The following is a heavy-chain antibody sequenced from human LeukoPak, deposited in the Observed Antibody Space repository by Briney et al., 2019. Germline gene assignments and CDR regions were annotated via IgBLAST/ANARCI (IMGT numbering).Heavy chain of an antibody. CDR2: ISSSSSYI. D-gene: IGHD6-19*01. CDR3: ASLSLSVAGTGYYYYGMDV. J-gene: IGHJ6*02. CDR1: GFTFSSYS. V-gene: IGHV3-21*01. Sequence: GGSLRLSCAASGFTFSSYSMTWVRQAPGKGLEWASSISSSSSYIYYADSVKGRFTISRDNAKNSLYLQMNSLRAEDTAVYYCASLSLSVAGTGYYYYGMDVWGQGTTVTVSS.